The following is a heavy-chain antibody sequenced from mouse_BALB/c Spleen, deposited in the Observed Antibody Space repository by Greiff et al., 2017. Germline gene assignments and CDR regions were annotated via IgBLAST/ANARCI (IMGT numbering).Heavy chain of an antibody. V-gene: IGHV1-4*02. J-gene: IGHJ3*01. CDR2: INPSSGYT. D-gene: IGHD1-1*01. CDR1: GYTFTSYT. CDR3: ARYGRSAGFAY. Sequence: QVQLQQSAAELARPGASVKMSCKASGYTFTSYTMHWVKQRPGQGLEWIGYINPSSGYTEYNQKFKDKTTLTADKSSSTAYMQLSSLTSEDSAVYYCARYGRSAGFAYWGQGTLVTVSA.